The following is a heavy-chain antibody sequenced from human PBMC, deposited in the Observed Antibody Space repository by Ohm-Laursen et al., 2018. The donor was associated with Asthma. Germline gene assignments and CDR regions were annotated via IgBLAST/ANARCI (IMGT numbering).Heavy chain of an antibody. Sequence: SQTLSLTCTVSGDSISNFYWSLIRQPPGKGLEWIGYIYYSGSTYYNPSLKSRVTISVDTSKNQFSLKLSSVTAADTAVYYCAREVIVGGFDYWGQGTLVTVSS. J-gene: IGHJ4*02. V-gene: IGHV4-30-4*08. CDR1: GDSISNFY. CDR2: IYYSGST. CDR3: AREVIVGGFDY. D-gene: IGHD1-26*01.